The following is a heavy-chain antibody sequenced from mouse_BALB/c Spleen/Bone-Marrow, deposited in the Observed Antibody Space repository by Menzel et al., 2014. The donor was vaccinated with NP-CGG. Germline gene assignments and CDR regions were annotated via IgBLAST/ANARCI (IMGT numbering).Heavy chain of an antibody. V-gene: IGHV1S81*02. J-gene: IGHJ2*01. CDR3: TRYGSYYFDY. CDR1: GYTFTSYY. CDR2: INPSNGGT. Sequence: GAELVKPGASVKLSCKASGYTFTSYYMYWVKQRPGQGLEWIGEINPSNGGTNFNEKFKSKATLTVDKSSSTAYMQLSSLTSEDSAVYYCTRYGSYYFDYWGQGTTLTVSS. D-gene: IGHD1-1*02.